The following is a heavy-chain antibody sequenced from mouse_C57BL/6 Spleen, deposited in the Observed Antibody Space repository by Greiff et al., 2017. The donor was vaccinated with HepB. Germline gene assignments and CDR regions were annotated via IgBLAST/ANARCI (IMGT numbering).Heavy chain of an antibody. CDR1: GFTFSSYA. CDR3: ARLWSYFDY. CDR2: ISDGGSYT. J-gene: IGHJ2*01. V-gene: IGHV5-4*03. D-gene: IGHD1-1*02. Sequence: EVMLVESGGGLVKPGGSLKLSCAASGFTFSSYAMSWVRQTPEKRLEWVATISDGGSYTYYPDNVKGRFTISRDNAKNNLYLQMSHLKSEDTAMYYCARLWSYFDYWGQGTTLTVSS.